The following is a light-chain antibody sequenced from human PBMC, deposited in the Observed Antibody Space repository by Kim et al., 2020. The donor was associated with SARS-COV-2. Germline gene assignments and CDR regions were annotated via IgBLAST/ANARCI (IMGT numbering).Light chain of an antibody. V-gene: IGLV3-1*01. CDR2: QDS. CDR1: KLGDRY. Sequence: SYELTQPPSVSVSPGQTASITCSADKLGDRYACWYQHKPGQSPLLVIYQDSRRPSGIPERFSGSNSGNTATLTISGTQAMDEADYYCQAWDSSTSVLFGGGTQLTV. J-gene: IGLJ2*01. CDR3: QAWDSSTSVL.